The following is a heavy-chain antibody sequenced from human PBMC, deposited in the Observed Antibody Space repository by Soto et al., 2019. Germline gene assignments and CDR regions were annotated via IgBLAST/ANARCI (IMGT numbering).Heavy chain of an antibody. CDR3: ARGRTMGFLEWLPSLGMDV. V-gene: IGHV4-38-2*01. CDR2: IYHSGST. Sequence: PSETLSLTCAVSGYSISSGYYWGWIRQPPGKGLEWIGSIYHSGSTYYNPSLKSRVTISVDTSKNQFPLKLSSVTAADTAVYYCARGRTMGFLEWLPSLGMDVWGQGTTVTAP. D-gene: IGHD3-3*01. CDR1: GYSISSGYY. J-gene: IGHJ6*02.